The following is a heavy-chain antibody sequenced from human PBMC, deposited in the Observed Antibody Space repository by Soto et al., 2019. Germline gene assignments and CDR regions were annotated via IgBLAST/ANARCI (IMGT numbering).Heavy chain of an antibody. CDR2: IYPGDSDN. J-gene: IGHJ4*02. CDR3: ARHVHHTSSSLVSDY. V-gene: IGHV5-51*01. CDR1: GYNFANYW. D-gene: IGHD6-6*01. Sequence: PGESLKISCKGSGYNFANYWIDWVRQMPGQGLEWMGIIYPGDSDNTYSPSFQGQVTISADKSISTAYLQWSSLKASDTAVYYCARHVHHTSSSLVSDYCGQGTMVTVYS.